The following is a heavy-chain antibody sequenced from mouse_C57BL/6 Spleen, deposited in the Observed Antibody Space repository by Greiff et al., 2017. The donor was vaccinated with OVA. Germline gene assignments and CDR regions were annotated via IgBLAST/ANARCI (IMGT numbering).Heavy chain of an antibody. CDR1: GYTFTSYW. CDR2: IYPGSGST. J-gene: IGHJ1*03. D-gene: IGHD4-1*01. CDR3: ALTGTDYWYFDV. V-gene: IGHV1-55*01. Sequence: QVQLQQPGAELVKPGASVKMSCKASGYTFTSYWITWVKQRPGQGLEWIGDIYPGSGSTNYNEKFKSKATLTVDTSSSTAYMQLSSLTSEDSAVYYCALTGTDYWYFDVWGTGTTVTVSS.